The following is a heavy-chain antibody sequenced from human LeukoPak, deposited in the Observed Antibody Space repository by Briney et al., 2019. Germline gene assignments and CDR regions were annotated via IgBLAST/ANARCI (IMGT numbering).Heavy chain of an antibody. CDR2: INPNSGGT. Sequence: ASVKVSCKASGYTFTGYYMHWVRQAPGQGLEWMGWINPNSGGTNYAQKFLGRVTMTRDTSISTAYMELSRLRSDDTAVYYCAREEIAAAEVYNWFDPWGQGTLVTVSS. CDR3: AREEIAAAEVYNWFDP. D-gene: IGHD6-13*01. V-gene: IGHV1-2*02. CDR1: GYTFTGYY. J-gene: IGHJ5*02.